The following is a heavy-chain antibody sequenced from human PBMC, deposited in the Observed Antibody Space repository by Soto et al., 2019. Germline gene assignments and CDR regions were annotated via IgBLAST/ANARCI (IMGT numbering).Heavy chain of an antibody. CDR1: GGTFSSYA. Sequence: GASVKVSCKASGGTFSSYAISWERQAPGQGLEWMGGIIPIFGTANYAQKFQGRVTITADESTSTAYMELSSLRSEDTAVYYCASRTYYDFWSGYSPHYYYGMDVWGQGTTVTVSS. D-gene: IGHD3-3*01. CDR2: IIPIFGTA. CDR3: ASRTYYDFWSGYSPHYYYGMDV. V-gene: IGHV1-69*13. J-gene: IGHJ6*02.